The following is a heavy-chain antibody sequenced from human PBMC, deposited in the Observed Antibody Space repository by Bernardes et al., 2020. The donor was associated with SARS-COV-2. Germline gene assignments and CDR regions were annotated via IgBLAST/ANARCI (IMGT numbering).Heavy chain of an antibody. D-gene: IGHD2-15*01. J-gene: IGHJ4*02. CDR2: IYSGGST. CDR1: GFTVSSKY. Sequence: GWSLLRSFVVSGFTVSSKYITWVRQAPGKGLEWVSLIYSGGSTYYADSVKGRFIISRDNSKNTVYLQMNSLRAEDTAVYYCARSGEAVDYWGQGTLVTVSS. CDR3: ARSGEAVDY. V-gene: IGHV3-66*02.